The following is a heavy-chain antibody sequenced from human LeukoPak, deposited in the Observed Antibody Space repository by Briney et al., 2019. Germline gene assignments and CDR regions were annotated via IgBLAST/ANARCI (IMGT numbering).Heavy chain of an antibody. Sequence: ASVKGSCKASGYTFTDYYMHWVRQAPGQGFEWIGWINPNDGDTNYAQKFQGRVTMTRDTSISTAHMEVSRLRSDDTAVYYCARANFLYCSSTTCLFDYWGQGTLVTVSS. CDR1: GYTFTDYY. J-gene: IGHJ4*02. CDR3: ARANFLYCSSTTCLFDY. V-gene: IGHV1-2*02. D-gene: IGHD2-2*01. CDR2: INPNDGDT.